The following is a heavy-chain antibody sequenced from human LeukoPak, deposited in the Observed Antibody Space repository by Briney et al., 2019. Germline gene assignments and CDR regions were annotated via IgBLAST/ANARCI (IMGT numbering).Heavy chain of an antibody. V-gene: IGHV1-24*01. CDR3: TRGKGEVFDY. Sequence: GASVKVSCKVSGYTHTELSMHWVRQAPGKGLEWMGGFDPEDGETIYAQKFQGRVTMTEDTSTDTAHMELSSLRSEDTAVYYCTRGKGEVFDYWGQGTPVTVSS. D-gene: IGHD3-16*01. CDR2: FDPEDGET. CDR1: GYTHTELS. J-gene: IGHJ4*02.